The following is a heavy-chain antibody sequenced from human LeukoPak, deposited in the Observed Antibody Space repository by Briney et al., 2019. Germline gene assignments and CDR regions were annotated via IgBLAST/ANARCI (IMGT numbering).Heavy chain of an antibody. D-gene: IGHD6-19*01. Sequence: TGGSLRLSCAASGFSFSSYWMTWVRQAPGKGLEWVANIKQDGNEKYYVDSVKGRFTISRDNAKNSLSLQMSSLRVEDTAVYYCARFLRAVTGFDYWGQGTLVTVSS. CDR3: ARFLRAVTGFDY. V-gene: IGHV3-7*01. CDR1: GFSFSSYW. J-gene: IGHJ4*02. CDR2: IKQDGNEK.